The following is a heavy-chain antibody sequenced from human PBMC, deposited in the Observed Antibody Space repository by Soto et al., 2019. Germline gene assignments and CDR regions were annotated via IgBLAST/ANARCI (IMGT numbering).Heavy chain of an antibody. CDR3: AKPPEPYGDYGQCYDY. CDR2: ISGSGGST. V-gene: IGHV3-23*01. Sequence: HPGGSLRLSCAASGFTFSSYAMSWVRQAPGKGLEWVSAISGSGGSTYYADSVKGRFTISRDNSKNTLYLQMNSLRAEDTAVYYCAKPPEPYGDYGQCYDYWGQGTLVTVSS. D-gene: IGHD4-17*01. J-gene: IGHJ4*02. CDR1: GFTFSSYA.